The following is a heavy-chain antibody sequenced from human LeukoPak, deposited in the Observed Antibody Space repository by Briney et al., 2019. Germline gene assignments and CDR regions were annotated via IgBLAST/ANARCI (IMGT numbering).Heavy chain of an antibody. J-gene: IGHJ4*02. D-gene: IGHD5-24*01. V-gene: IGHV3-21*01. CDR1: GFTFSSYS. CDR2: ISNSSSYI. Sequence: GGSLRLSCAASGFTFSSYSMNWVRQAPGKGLEWVSSISNSSSYIYYADSVKGRFTISRDNAKNSLYLQMNSLRAEDTAVYYCARGGEMATTDYWGQGTLVTVSS. CDR3: ARGGEMATTDY.